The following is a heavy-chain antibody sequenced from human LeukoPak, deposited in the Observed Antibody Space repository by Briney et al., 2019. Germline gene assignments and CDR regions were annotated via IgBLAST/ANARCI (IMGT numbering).Heavy chain of an antibody. J-gene: IGHJ3*02. CDR3: ARDTYDILTGYYKWAFDI. CDR1: GFTFIHYT. D-gene: IGHD3-9*01. Sequence: GGSLRLSCAASGFTFIHYTMNWVRQAPGKGLEWASSISSSSSYIYYADSVKGRFTISRDNAKNSLYLQMNSLRAEDTAVYYCARDTYDILTGYYKWAFDIWGQGTMVTVSS. CDR2: ISSSSSYI. V-gene: IGHV3-21*06.